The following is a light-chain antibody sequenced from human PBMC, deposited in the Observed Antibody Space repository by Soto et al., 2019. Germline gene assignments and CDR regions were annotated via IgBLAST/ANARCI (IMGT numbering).Light chain of an antibody. CDR3: QQYGSSPRT. V-gene: IGKV3-20*01. CDR1: QSVSNNY. CDR2: GAS. Sequence: EIVLTQSPGTLSLSPGERATLSCRASQSVSNNYLAWYQQKPGQAPRLLIYGASSRATGIPDRFSGSGSGTDFTLTISRLEPEDVAVYCCQQYGSSPRTFGQGTKVEIK. J-gene: IGKJ1*01.